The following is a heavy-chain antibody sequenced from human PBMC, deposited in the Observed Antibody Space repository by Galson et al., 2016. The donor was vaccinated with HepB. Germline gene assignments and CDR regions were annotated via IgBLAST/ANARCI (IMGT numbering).Heavy chain of an antibody. V-gene: IGHV3-74*01. CDR2: INSDGSST. CDR1: GFPFSRYW. CDR3: VREDYGDDPIYYYYYGMDV. J-gene: IGHJ6*02. D-gene: IGHD4-17*01. Sequence: SLRLSCAASGFPFSRYWMHWVRQAPGKGLVWVSRINSDGSSTTYADSVKGRFTISRDNAKNTLYLQMNSLRAEDTALYYCVREDYGDDPIYYYYYGMDVWGRGTLVTVSS.